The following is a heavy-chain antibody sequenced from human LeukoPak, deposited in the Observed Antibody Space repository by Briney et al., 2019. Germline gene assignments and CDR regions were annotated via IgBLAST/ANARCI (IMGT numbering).Heavy chain of an antibody. J-gene: IGHJ4*02. CDR2: MTPNSGNT. V-gene: IGHV1-8*03. CDR3: ARVVWGYGSGSYYKVIDY. D-gene: IGHD3-10*01. Sequence: ASVKVSCKASGYTFTSYDINWVRQATGQGLEWLGWMTPNSGNTGCAQKFQGRVTITRNTSISTAYMELSSLRSEDTAVYYRARVVWGYGSGSYYKVIDYWGQGTLVTVSS. CDR1: GYTFTSYD.